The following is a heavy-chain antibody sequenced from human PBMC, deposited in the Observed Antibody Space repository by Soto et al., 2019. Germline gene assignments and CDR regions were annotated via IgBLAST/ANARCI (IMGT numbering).Heavy chain of an antibody. CDR1: GDSVSSNSAA. CDR3: ARDVGYNLKVLDNGFDP. Sequence: SQTLSLTCAISGDSVSSNSAAWNWIRQSPSRGLEWLGRTYYRSKWYNDYAVSVKSRITINPDTSKNQFSLQLNSVTPEDTAVYYCARDVGYNLKVLDNGFDPWGQGTMVTGSS. CDR2: TYYRSKWYN. V-gene: IGHV6-1*01. J-gene: IGHJ5*02. D-gene: IGHD2-8*01.